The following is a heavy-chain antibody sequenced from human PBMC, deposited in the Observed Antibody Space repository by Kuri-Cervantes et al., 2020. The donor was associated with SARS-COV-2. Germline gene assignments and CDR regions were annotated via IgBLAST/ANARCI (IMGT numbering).Heavy chain of an antibody. Sequence: LTFAASGFTFSSYGMHWVRQAPGKGLEWVSNIGPSGTTKYYADSVKGRFTIARDNAKNSLYLQMSSLRAEDTAVYYCARDLRLGKSLDYWGQGTLVTVSS. D-gene: IGHD7-27*01. J-gene: IGHJ4*02. V-gene: IGHV3-48*04. CDR3: ARDLRLGKSLDY. CDR1: GFTFSSYG. CDR2: IGPSGTTK.